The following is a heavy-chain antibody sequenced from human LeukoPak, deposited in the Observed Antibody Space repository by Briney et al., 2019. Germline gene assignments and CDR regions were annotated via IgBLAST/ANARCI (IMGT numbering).Heavy chain of an antibody. Sequence: GGSLRLSCAASGFTFSSYWMHWVRQAPGKGLEWVSYISSSGSTIYYADSVKGRFTISRDNAKNSLYLQMNSLRAEDTAVYYCAGLGITMIGGVWGKGTTVTISS. CDR2: ISSSGSTI. CDR3: AGLGITMIGGV. J-gene: IGHJ6*04. V-gene: IGHV3-48*04. CDR1: GFTFSSYW. D-gene: IGHD3-10*02.